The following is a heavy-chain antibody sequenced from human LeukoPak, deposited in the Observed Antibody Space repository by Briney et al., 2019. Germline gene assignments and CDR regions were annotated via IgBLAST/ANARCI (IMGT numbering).Heavy chain of an antibody. V-gene: IGHV3-21*01. Sequence: GGSLRLSCAASGFSFSTYVMSWVRQPPGKGLEWISSVSGNGRHTYYADSVKGRFTISRDNAKNSLYLQMNSLRDEDTAVYYCARGPSITIFGVVIPNWFDPWGQGTLVTVSS. CDR3: ARGPSITIFGVVIPNWFDP. CDR2: VSGNGRHT. J-gene: IGHJ5*02. D-gene: IGHD3-3*01. CDR1: GFSFSTYV.